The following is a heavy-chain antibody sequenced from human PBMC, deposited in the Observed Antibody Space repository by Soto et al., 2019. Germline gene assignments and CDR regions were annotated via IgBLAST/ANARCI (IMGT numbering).Heavy chain of an antibody. D-gene: IGHD4-17*01. CDR2: ISGSGGST. CDR1: GFTFSSYA. Sequence: EVQLLESGGGLVQPGGSLRLSCAASGFTFSSYAMSWVRQAPGKGLEWVSAISGSGGSTYYAESVKGRFNISRDNSKNTLYMQMNSLRAEDTAVYYCAKDNSGDLGLVPADAFDIWGQGTMVTVSS. J-gene: IGHJ3*02. V-gene: IGHV3-23*01. CDR3: AKDNSGDLGLVPADAFDI.